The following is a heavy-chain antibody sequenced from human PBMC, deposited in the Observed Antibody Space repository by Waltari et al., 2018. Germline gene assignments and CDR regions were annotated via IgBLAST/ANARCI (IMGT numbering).Heavy chain of an antibody. D-gene: IGHD3-9*01. CDR3: ARPTGYGWFLDDH. J-gene: IGHJ5*02. CDR2: IKEDGSQK. V-gene: IGHV3-7*04. CDR1: GFRFSDYF. Sequence: EVQLVESGGGLVQPGGSLRLSCAASGFRFSDYFMSWVRQAPGKGLEWVANIKEDGSQKSYVDSVRCRFTISRDNAKNSLYLQMDSLRAEDTAVYYCARPTGYGWFLDDHWGQGAPVTVSS.